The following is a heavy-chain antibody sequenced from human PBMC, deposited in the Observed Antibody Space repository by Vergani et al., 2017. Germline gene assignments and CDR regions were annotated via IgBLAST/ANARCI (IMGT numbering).Heavy chain of an antibody. CDR2: IYTNTGNP. D-gene: IGHD2-15*01. Sequence: QVQLVQSGAEVKKPGASVKVSCKASGYTFTRYSINWVRQAPGHGLEWMGWIYTNTGNPTYAQDFTGRFVFSLDTSVSTAYLQISSLKAEDTAVYYCARDRCGGGSCRTYYYYGMDVWGQGTTVTVSS. V-gene: IGHV7-4-1*02. CDR1: GYTFTRYS. CDR3: ARDRCGGGSCRTYYYYGMDV. J-gene: IGHJ6*02.